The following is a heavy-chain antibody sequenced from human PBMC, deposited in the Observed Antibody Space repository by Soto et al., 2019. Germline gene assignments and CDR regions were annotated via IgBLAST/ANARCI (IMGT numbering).Heavy chain of an antibody. CDR2: ISGSGDSA. CDR3: GKERRGSGWSVCNY. J-gene: IGHJ4*02. V-gene: IGHV3-23*01. D-gene: IGHD6-19*01. CDR1: GFTFSDYA. Sequence: VQLLESGGGLVQPGGSLRLSCAASGFTFSDYAMNWVRQVPGKGLEWVSDISGSGDSARYADSVKGRFTISRDNSKNTLYLQMNSLRVDDTAVYYCGKERRGSGWSVCNYWGQGTLVTVSS.